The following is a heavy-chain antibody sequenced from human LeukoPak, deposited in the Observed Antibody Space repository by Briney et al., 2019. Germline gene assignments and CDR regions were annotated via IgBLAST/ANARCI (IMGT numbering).Heavy chain of an antibody. CDR3: ARVRFLASSYYMDV. V-gene: IGHV3-7*01. CDR1: GFTFSSYW. J-gene: IGHJ6*03. D-gene: IGHD3-3*01. Sequence: SGGSLRLSCAASGFTFSSYWMSWVRQAPGKGLEWVANIKQDGSEKYCVDSVKGRFTISRDNAKNSLYLQMNSLRAEDTAVYYCARVRFLASSYYMDVWGKGTTVTVSS. CDR2: IKQDGSEK.